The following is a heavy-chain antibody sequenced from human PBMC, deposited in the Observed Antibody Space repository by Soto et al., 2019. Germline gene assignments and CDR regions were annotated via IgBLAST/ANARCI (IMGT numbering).Heavy chain of an antibody. D-gene: IGHD3-10*01. J-gene: IGHJ4*02. V-gene: IGHV3-66*01. CDR2: IHFDGSA. CDR3: AAYVPNSGDGY. CDR1: GFTIYKND. Sequence: EVQLVQSGRGLVQPGGSLRLSCVASGFTIYKNDRIWVRQAPGKGLEWVAHIHFDGSAYYADSVKGRFTISKDNSKNTLYFQMNSLRSEDTAVYYCAAYVPNSGDGYWGQGTLVTVSS.